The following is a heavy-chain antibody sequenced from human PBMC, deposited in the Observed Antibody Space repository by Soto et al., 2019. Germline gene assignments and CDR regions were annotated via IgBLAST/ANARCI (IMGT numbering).Heavy chain of an antibody. CDR3: ARGRPNYYDSSGYLLFYY. CDR2: MNPNSGNT. CDR1: GYTFTSYD. D-gene: IGHD3-22*01. V-gene: IGHV1-8*01. J-gene: IGHJ4*02. Sequence: QVQLVQSGAEVKKPGASVKVSCKASGYTFTSYDINWVRQATGQGLEWMGGMNPNSGNTGYAQKFQGRVTMTRNTSISTAYMELSSLRSEDTAVYYCARGRPNYYDSSGYLLFYYWGQGTLVTVSS.